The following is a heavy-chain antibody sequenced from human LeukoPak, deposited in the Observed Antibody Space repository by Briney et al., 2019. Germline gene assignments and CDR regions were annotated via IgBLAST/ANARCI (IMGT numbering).Heavy chain of an antibody. Sequence: SQTLSLTCAISGDSVSSNSAAWNWIRQSPSRGLEWLGRTYYRSKWYNDYAVSVKSRITINPDTSKNQFSLQLNSVTPEDTAVYYCAREGVGATESLFQDYYYYYYMDVWGKGTTVTVSS. V-gene: IGHV6-1*01. CDR3: AREGVGATESLFQDYYYYYYMDV. CDR1: GDSVSSNSAA. J-gene: IGHJ6*03. CDR2: TYYRSKWYN. D-gene: IGHD1-26*01.